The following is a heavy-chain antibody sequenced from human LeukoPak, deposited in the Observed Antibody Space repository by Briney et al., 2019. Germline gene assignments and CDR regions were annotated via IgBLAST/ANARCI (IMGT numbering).Heavy chain of an antibody. V-gene: IGHV3-7*01. CDR2: IKQDGSEK. Sequence: RGSLRLSWAGSGFSFSTFWMSWVRQAPGKGLEWVANIKQDGSEKYYVDSVKGRFSISRDNAENSLYLQMNSLRVEDTAVYYCASPGEGGRLWDFDYWGQGTLVTVSS. J-gene: IGHJ4*02. CDR3: ASPGEGGRLWDFDY. D-gene: IGHD2-21*01. CDR1: GFSFSTFW.